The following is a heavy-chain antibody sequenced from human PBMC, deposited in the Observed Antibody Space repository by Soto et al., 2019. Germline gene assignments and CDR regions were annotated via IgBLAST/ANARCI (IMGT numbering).Heavy chain of an antibody. CDR2: IYWDDDK. CDR1: GFSLSTSGVG. V-gene: IGHV2-5*02. J-gene: IGHJ6*02. D-gene: IGHD2-2*01. CDR3: SHAYCGSTSCHPYYYSTMDV. Sequence: QITLKESGPTLVKPTQTLTLTCTFSGFSLSTSGVGVGWIRQPPGKALEWLAIIYWDDDKRYSPSLKSRLTITKDTSKNQVALTMTNMDPVDTGTYYCSHAYCGSTSCHPYYYSTMDVWGQGTTVTVSS.